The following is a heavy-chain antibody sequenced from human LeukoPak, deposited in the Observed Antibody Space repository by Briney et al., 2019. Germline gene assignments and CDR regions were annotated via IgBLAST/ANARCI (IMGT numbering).Heavy chain of an antibody. CDR2: VYYSGST. J-gene: IGHJ4*02. V-gene: IGHV4-39*02. CDR1: GGSITSSSYY. Sequence: PSEPLSLTCTVSGGSITSSSYYWGWIRQPPGKGLEWIGSVYYSGSTYYNPSLKSRVSMSVDTSKNQFSLKLSSVTAADTAVYYCARDRAVGATVNFDYWGQGTLVTVSS. D-gene: IGHD1-26*01. CDR3: ARDRAVGATVNFDY.